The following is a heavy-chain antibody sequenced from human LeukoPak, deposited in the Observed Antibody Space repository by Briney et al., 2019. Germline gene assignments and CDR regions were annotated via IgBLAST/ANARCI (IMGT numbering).Heavy chain of an antibody. CDR2: IYYSGST. Sequence: PSETLSLTCSVSGDSLRRSGYHWGWIRQPPGTGLEGIANIYYSGSTFYNPSLKSRVTISVDTSKNQFSLKVSSVTAADTAVYYCARAPRYCSSTSCSNGGMDVWGQGTTVTVSS. CDR1: GDSLRRSGYH. J-gene: IGHJ6*02. D-gene: IGHD2-2*01. V-gene: IGHV4-39*07. CDR3: ARAPRYCSSTSCSNGGMDV.